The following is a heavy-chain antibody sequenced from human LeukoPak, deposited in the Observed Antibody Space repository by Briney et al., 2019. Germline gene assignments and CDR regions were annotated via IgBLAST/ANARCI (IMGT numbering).Heavy chain of an antibody. V-gene: IGHV7-4-1*02. J-gene: IGHJ4*02. CDR2: INTNTGNS. D-gene: IGHD2-15*01. CDR3: ARDPGGGYCSGGSCYPPYFDY. Sequence: ASVKVSCKASGYTFTSYAMNWVRQAPGQGLEWMGWINTNTGNSTYAQGFTGRFVFSLDTSVSTAYLQISSLKAEDTAVYYCARDPGGGYCSGGSCYPPYFDYWGQGTLVTVPS. CDR1: GYTFTSYA.